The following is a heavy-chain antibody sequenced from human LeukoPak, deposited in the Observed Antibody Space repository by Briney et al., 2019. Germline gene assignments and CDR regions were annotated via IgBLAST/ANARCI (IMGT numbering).Heavy chain of an antibody. CDR2: ISAYNGNT. D-gene: IGHD2-15*01. Sequence: ASVKGSCKASGYTFSSYGISWVRQAPGQGLEWMGWISAYNGNTNYAQKLQGRVTMTTDTSTSTAYMELRSLRSDDTAVYYCAREKGYCSGGSCPAYYYYYGMDVWGQGTTVTVSS. J-gene: IGHJ6*02. V-gene: IGHV1-18*01. CDR3: AREKGYCSGGSCPAYYYYYGMDV. CDR1: GYTFSSYG.